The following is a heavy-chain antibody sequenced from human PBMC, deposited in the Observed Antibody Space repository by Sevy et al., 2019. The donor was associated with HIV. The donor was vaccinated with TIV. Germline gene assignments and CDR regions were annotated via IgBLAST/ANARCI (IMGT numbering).Heavy chain of an antibody. J-gene: IGHJ6*02. D-gene: IGHD2-2*01. CDR2: IRGSGGST. CDR1: GFTFSSYA. CDR3: GLVPDADPHYYGMDV. Sequence: EGSLRLSCAASGFTFSSYAMSWVRQAPGKELEWVSAIRGSGGSTYYADSVKGRFTISRDNSKNTLYLQMNSLRAEDTAVYYCGLVPDADPHYYGMDVWGQGTTVTVSS. V-gene: IGHV3-23*01.